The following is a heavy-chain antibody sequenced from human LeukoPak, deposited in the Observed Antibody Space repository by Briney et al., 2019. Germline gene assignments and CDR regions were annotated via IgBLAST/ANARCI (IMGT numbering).Heavy chain of an antibody. CDR3: AGSGIAAAGSSDYYGMDV. J-gene: IGHJ6*02. V-gene: IGHV1-69*13. Sequence: SVKLSCKASGGTFSSYAISCVRQAPGQGLEWMGGIIPIFGTANYAQKFQGRVTITADESTSTAYMELSSLRSEDTAVYSCAGSGIAAAGSSDYYGMDVWGQGTTVTVSS. CDR1: GGTFSSYA. D-gene: IGHD6-13*01. CDR2: IIPIFGTA.